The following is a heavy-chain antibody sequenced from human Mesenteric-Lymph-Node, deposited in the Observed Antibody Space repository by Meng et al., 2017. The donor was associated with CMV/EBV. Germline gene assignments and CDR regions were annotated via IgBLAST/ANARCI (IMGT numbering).Heavy chain of an antibody. J-gene: IGHJ6*02. CDR3: ARDRGITIFGVVHQYGMDV. D-gene: IGHD3-3*01. Sequence: GGSLRLSCAASGFMFSSNTMHWVRQAPGKGLEWVAVISYDGYSRNFADSVKGRFTISRDNSKNTLYLQMNSLRAEDTAVYYCARDRGITIFGVVHQYGMDVWGQGTTVTVSS. CDR1: GFMFSSNT. V-gene: IGHV3-30*14. CDR2: ISYDGYSR.